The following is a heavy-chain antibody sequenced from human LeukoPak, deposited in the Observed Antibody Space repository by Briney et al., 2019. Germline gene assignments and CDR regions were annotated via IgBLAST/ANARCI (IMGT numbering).Heavy chain of an antibody. Sequence: GASVKVSCKASGYTFTGYYMHWVRQAPGQGLEWMGWINPNSGGTNYAQKFQGRVTMTRDTSISTAYMELSRLRSDDTAVYYCARVSSGYSSSWYAIDYWGQGTLVTVSS. V-gene: IGHV1-2*02. J-gene: IGHJ4*02. CDR1: GYTFTGYY. CDR2: INPNSGGT. CDR3: ARVSSGYSSSWYAIDY. D-gene: IGHD6-13*01.